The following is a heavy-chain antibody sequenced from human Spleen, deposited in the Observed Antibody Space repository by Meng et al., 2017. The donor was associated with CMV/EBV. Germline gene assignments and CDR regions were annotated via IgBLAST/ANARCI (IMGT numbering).Heavy chain of an antibody. V-gene: IGHV5-51*01. CDR1: TFTTYW. D-gene: IGHD2-2*01. Sequence: TFTTYWIGWVRPMPGQGLEWMGMIYPYDSDTIYSPSFQGQVTISADKSINTAYLQWSSLKASDTAMYYCVRHGGGYCRSTSCYLFDPWGQGTLVTVSS. CDR2: IYPYDSDT. CDR3: VRHGGGYCRSTSCYLFDP. J-gene: IGHJ5*02.